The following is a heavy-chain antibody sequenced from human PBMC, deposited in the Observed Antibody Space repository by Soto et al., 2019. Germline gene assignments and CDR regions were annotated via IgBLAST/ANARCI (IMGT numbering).Heavy chain of an antibody. CDR3: VRLGGNYQAFDS. J-gene: IGHJ4*02. V-gene: IGHV4-59*08. D-gene: IGHD3-22*01. Sequence: SETLSLTWIVSGGSIGDYYWAGFRQSPGKGLEWIGYIYYTGTTKYNPSLKSRVTISVDSSKNQFSLKLDSVTAADTAVYYCVRLGGNYQAFDSWGQGTLVTVS. CDR1: GGSIGDYY. CDR2: IYYTGTT.